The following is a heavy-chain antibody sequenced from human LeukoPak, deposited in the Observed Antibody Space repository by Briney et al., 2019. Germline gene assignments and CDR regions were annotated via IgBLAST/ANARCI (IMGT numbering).Heavy chain of an antibody. D-gene: IGHD6-19*01. J-gene: IGHJ4*02. CDR3: ARGSIAVAGTFDY. Sequence: ASVKVCCKASGYTFTGYYMHWVRQAPGQGLEWMGWINPNSGGTNYAQKFQGRVTMTRDTSISTAYMELSRLRSDDTAVYYCARGSIAVAGTFDYWGQGTLVTVSS. CDR1: GYTFTGYY. V-gene: IGHV1-2*02. CDR2: INPNSGGT.